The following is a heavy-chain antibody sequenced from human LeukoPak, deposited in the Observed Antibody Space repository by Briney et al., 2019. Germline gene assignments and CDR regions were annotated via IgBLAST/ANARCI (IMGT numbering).Heavy chain of an antibody. D-gene: IGHD3-22*01. CDR3: ARDPDSSGYYGPGDY. V-gene: IGHV3-30-3*01. J-gene: IGHJ4*02. Sequence: PGRSLRLSCAASGFTFSSYAMHWVRQAPGKGLEWVAVISYDGSNKYYADSVKGRFTISRDNSKNTLYLQMNSLRAEDTAVYYCARDPDSSGYYGPGDYWGQGTLVTVSS. CDR2: ISYDGSNK. CDR1: GFTFSSYA.